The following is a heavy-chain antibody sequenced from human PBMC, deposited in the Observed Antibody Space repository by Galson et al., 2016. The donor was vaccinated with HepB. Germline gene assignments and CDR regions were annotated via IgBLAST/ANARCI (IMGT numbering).Heavy chain of an antibody. D-gene: IGHD6-6*01. J-gene: IGHJ6*02. CDR2: INPSGGST. CDR3: ARDRRGQLAMFYYYYGMDV. Sequence: SVKVSCKASGYTFTSYYMHWVRQAPGQGFEWMGIINPSGGSTTYAQKFQGRVTVTRDTSTTTVYMELSSLRSEDTAVYYCARDRRGQLAMFYYYYGMDVWGQGTTVTVSS. V-gene: IGHV1-46*01. CDR1: GYTFTSYY.